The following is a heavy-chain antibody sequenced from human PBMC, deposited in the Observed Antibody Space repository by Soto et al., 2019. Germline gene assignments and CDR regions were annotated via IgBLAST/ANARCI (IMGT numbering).Heavy chain of an antibody. Sequence: QVQLVQSGAEVKKPGASVKVSCKASGYTFTGYYMHWVRQAPGQGLEWMGRINPNSGGTNYAQKFQGWVTMTRDTSISTAYMELSRLRSDDTAVYYCARDSHRSGWYASDYWGQGTLVTVSS. J-gene: IGHJ4*02. CDR3: ARDSHRSGWYASDY. CDR1: GYTFTGYY. V-gene: IGHV1-2*04. D-gene: IGHD6-19*01. CDR2: INPNSGGT.